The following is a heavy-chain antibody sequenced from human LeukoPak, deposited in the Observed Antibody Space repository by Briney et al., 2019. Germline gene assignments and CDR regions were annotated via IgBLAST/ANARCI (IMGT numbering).Heavy chain of an antibody. CDR3: ANVPLDSSGYYYVWRVGGY. D-gene: IGHD3-22*01. Sequence: ASVKVSCKASGYTFTGYYMHWVRQAPGQGLEWMGRINPNSGGTNYAQKFQGRVTMTRDTSISTAYMELSRLRSDDTAVYYCANVPLDSSGYYYVWRVGGYWGQGTLVTVSS. J-gene: IGHJ4*02. V-gene: IGHV1-2*06. CDR2: INPNSGGT. CDR1: GYTFTGYY.